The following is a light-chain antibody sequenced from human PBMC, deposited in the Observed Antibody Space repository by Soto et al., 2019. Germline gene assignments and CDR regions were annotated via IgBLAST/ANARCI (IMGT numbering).Light chain of an antibody. V-gene: IGLV2-14*01. Sequence: QSALTQPASVSGSPGQSITISCTGTSSDIGGYKYVSWYQQHPDKAPKLMIYEVTNRPSGVSNRFSGSKSGNTASLTISGLQAEDEAEYYCSSYTSTSTVIFGGGTKVTGL. CDR1: SSDIGGYKY. CDR2: EVT. J-gene: IGLJ2*01. CDR3: SSYTSTSTVI.